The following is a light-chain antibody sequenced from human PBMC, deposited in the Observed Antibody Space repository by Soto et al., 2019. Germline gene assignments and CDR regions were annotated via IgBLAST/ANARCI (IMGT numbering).Light chain of an antibody. CDR3: CSYAGSYSWV. CDR1: SSDVGAYNY. V-gene: IGLV2-11*01. Sequence: QSVLTQPRSVSGSPGQSVTISCTGTSSDVGAYNYVSWYQQHPGKAPKLMIFDVRERPSGVPDRFSGSKFGNTASLAISGLLAEDEAEYFCCSYAGSYSWVFGGGTKLTVL. CDR2: DVR. J-gene: IGLJ3*02.